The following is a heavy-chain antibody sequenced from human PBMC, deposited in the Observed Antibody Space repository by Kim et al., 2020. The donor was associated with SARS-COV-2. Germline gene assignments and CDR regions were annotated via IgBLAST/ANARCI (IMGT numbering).Heavy chain of an antibody. Sequence: RFTISRDNSKNTRYLQMNSLRAEDTAVYYCAKERACSGGSCYSLRYGMDVWGQGTTVTVSS. J-gene: IGHJ6*02. D-gene: IGHD2-15*01. CDR3: AKERACSGGSCYSLRYGMDV. V-gene: IGHV3-30*02.